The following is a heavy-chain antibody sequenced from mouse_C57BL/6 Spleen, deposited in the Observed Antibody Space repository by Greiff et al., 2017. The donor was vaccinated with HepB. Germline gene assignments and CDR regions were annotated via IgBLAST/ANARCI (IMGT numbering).Heavy chain of an antibody. J-gene: IGHJ3*01. CDR2: IDPETGGT. D-gene: IGHD2-4*01. CDR3: TRPYYDYDVSWFAY. V-gene: IGHV1-15*01. CDR1: GYTFTDYE. Sequence: QVQLKHSGAELVRPGASVTLSCKASGYTFTDYEMHWVKQTPVHGLEWIGAIDPETGGTAYNQKFKGKAILTADKSSSTAYMELRSLTSEDSAVYYCTRPYYDYDVSWFAYWGQGTLVTVSA.